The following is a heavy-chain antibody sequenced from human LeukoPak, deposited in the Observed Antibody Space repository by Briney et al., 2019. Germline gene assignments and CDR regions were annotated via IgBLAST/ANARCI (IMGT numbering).Heavy chain of an antibody. D-gene: IGHD6-19*01. CDR1: GGSISSYF. CDR2: IYSSGST. Sequence: PSETLSHTCTVSGGSISSYFWSWIRQPAGKGLEWIGRIYSSGSTNYNPSLKSRVTMSVDTSKNQFSLKLSSVTAADTAVYYCARARGSGWYGLDYWGQGTLVTVSS. V-gene: IGHV4-4*07. CDR3: ARARGSGWYGLDY. J-gene: IGHJ4*02.